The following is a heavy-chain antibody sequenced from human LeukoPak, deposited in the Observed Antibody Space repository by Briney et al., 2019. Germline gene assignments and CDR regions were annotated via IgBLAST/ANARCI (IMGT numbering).Heavy chain of an antibody. D-gene: IGHD3-22*01. CDR3: ARVYYDGSGYYRIDY. CDR1: GHTFTGYY. Sequence: ASVKVSCKASGHTFTGYYMHWVRQAPGQGLEWMGRINPNSGGTNYAQKFQGRVTMTRDTSISTAYMELNRLRSDDTDVYYCARVYYDGSGYYRIDYWGQGTLVTVSS. CDR2: INPNSGGT. V-gene: IGHV1-2*05. J-gene: IGHJ4*02.